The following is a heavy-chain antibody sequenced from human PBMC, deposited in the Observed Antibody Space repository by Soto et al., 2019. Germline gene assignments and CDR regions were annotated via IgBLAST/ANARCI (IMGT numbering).Heavy chain of an antibody. CDR1: RGSLGDYY. D-gene: IGHD7-27*01. CDR2: INPSGSN. V-gene: IGHV4-34*01. Sequence: SETLSPACGVYRGSLGDYYWSWVRPPPGKGLAWIGDINPSGSNNYNPSLKGRVTLSRDTSKNQFSLELNSVTAADTAVYFCARGRTYRRTGHDRCDVFDPWGQGTLVTVSS. J-gene: IGHJ5*02. CDR3: ARGRTYRRTGHDRCDVFDP.